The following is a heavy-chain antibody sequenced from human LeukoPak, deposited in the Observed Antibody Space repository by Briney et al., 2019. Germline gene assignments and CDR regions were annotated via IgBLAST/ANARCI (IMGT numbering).Heavy chain of an antibody. J-gene: IGHJ4*02. D-gene: IGHD2-2*01. CDR3: AREDCSSTSCYWLDY. Sequence: GRSLRLSCAASGFTFSSYAMHWVRQAPGKGLEWVAVISYDGSNKYYADSVKGRFTISRDNAKNSLYLQMNSLRAEDTAVYYCAREDCSSTSCYWLDYWGQGTLVTVSS. CDR2: ISYDGSNK. V-gene: IGHV3-30*04. CDR1: GFTFSSYA.